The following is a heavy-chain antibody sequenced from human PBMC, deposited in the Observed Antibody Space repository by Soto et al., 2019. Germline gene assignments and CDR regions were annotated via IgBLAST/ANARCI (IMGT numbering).Heavy chain of an antibody. Sequence: GASVKVSCKASGYTFTSYDINWVRQATGQGLEWMGWMNPNSGNTGYAQKFQGRVTMTRNTSISTAYMELSSLRSEDTAVYYCARGPPAAMLSVHGDRKYYFDYWGQGTLVTVSS. CDR2: MNPNSGNT. CDR3: ARGPPAAMLSVHGDRKYYFDY. V-gene: IGHV1-8*01. J-gene: IGHJ4*02. D-gene: IGHD2-2*01. CDR1: GYTFTSYD.